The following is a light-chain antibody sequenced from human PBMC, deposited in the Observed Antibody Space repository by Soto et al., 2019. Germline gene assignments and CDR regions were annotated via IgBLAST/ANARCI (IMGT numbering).Light chain of an antibody. CDR1: SSNIGAGFD. V-gene: IGLV1-40*01. CDR2: GNI. Sequence: QSVLTQPPAVSGAPGQRVTISCTGISSNIGAGFDVHWYQQLPGAAPKLLIFGNINLPSGVPDRFSGSKSGTSASLAITGLQAEDEADYYCQSYDSSLSVLYVFGTGTKLTVL. CDR3: QSYDSSLSVLYV. J-gene: IGLJ1*01.